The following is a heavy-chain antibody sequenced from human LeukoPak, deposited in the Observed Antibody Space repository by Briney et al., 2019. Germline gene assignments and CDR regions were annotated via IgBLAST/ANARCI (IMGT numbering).Heavy chain of an antibody. V-gene: IGHV4-38-2*02. CDR1: GYSISSGYY. Sequence: SETLSLTCAVSGYSISSGYYWGWIRPPPGKGLEWIGTIYHSGSTYYNPSLKSQVAISVDTSKNQFSLKLSSVTAADTAVYYCARDPLPAATVFDYWGQGTLVTVSS. CDR2: IYHSGST. CDR3: ARDPLPAATVFDY. D-gene: IGHD2-2*01. J-gene: IGHJ4*02.